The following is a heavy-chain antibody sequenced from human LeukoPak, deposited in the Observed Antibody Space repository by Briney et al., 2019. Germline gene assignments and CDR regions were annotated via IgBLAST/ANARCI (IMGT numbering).Heavy chain of an antibody. J-gene: IGHJ6*03. CDR2: IIPILGIA. V-gene: IGHV1-69*04. CDR3: AREPINRRGTNRPSFYSYYYMDV. CDR1: GGTFSSYA. Sequence: SVKVSCKASGGTFSSYAISWVRQAPGQGLEWMGRIIPILGIANYAQKFQGRVTITADKSTSTAYMELSSLRSEDTAVYYCAREPINRRGTNRPSFYSYYYMDVWGKGTTVTVSS. D-gene: IGHD1-1*01.